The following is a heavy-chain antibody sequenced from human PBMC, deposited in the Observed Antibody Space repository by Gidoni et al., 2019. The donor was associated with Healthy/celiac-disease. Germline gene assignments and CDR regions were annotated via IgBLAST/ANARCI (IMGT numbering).Heavy chain of an antibody. CDR1: GCTCSNAW. CDR2: IKSKTDGGTT. J-gene: IGHJ4*02. V-gene: IGHV3-15*01. CDR3: TTDGALWFGEYPDDY. D-gene: IGHD3-10*01. Sequence: EVQLVESGGGLVKPGGSLRLSGAASGCTCSNAWMSWVRQAPGKGLEWVGRIKSKTDGGTTDYAAPVKGRFTISRDDSKNTLYLQMNSLKTEDTAVYYCTTDGALWFGEYPDDYWGQGTLVTVSS.